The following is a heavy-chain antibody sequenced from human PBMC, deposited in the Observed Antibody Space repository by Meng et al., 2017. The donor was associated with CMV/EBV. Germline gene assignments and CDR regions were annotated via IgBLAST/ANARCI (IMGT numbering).Heavy chain of an antibody. D-gene: IGHD4-11*01. CDR1: GYTFTGYY. J-gene: IGHJ6*02. Sequence: ASVKVSCKASGYTFTGYYVHWVRQAPGQGLEWMGWINPNSGGTSYAQKFQGRVTMTRDTSISTAYMELSRLRSDDTAVYYCARGMTTDYYYYGMDVWGQGTTVTVSS. CDR3: ARGMTTDYYYYGMDV. V-gene: IGHV1-2*02. CDR2: INPNSGGT.